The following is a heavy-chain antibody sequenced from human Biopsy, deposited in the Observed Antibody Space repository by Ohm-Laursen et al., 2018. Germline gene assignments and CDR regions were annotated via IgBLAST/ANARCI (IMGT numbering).Heavy chain of an antibody. Sequence: ASVKVSCKASGYNFNSYGISWGRQAPGQGLEWMGRISGYNGNTLYAQKFQHRVTMTTDTSTSTAYMELRSLTSDDTAVYYCARISITRLLDYWGQGTLVTVSS. J-gene: IGHJ4*02. CDR3: ARISITRLLDY. CDR2: ISGYNGNT. CDR1: GYNFNSYG. V-gene: IGHV1-18*01. D-gene: IGHD3-3*01.